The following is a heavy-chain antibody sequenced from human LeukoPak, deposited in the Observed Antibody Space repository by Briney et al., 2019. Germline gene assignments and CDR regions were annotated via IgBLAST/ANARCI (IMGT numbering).Heavy chain of an antibody. J-gene: IGHJ4*02. Sequence: SQTLSLTCAISGDSVSSNRAAWSWIRQSPSTGLEWLGRTYYRFKWYYDYAVSVKSRITVNPDTSKNQFSLQLNSVTPDDSAVYYCARDRDYYFEYWGQGTLVTVSS. CDR3: ARDRDYYFEY. V-gene: IGHV6-1*01. CDR2: TYYRFKWYY. CDR1: GDSVSSNRAA.